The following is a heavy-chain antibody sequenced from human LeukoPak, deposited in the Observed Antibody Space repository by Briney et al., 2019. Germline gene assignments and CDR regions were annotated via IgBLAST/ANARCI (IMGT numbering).Heavy chain of an antibody. CDR2: ISAYNGNT. J-gene: IGHJ5*02. CDR1: GYTFTSYG. CDR3: AREVDILTGYYASNSIWFDP. V-gene: IGHV1-18*01. Sequence: ASVNVSCKASGYTFTSYGISWVRQAPGQGLEWMGWISAYNGNTNYAQKLQGRVTMTTDTSTSTAYMELRSLRSDDTAVYYCAREVDILTGYYASNSIWFDPWGQGTLVTVSS. D-gene: IGHD3-9*01.